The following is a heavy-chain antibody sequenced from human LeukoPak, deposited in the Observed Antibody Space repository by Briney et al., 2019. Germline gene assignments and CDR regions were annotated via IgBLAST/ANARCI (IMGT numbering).Heavy chain of an antibody. CDR3: ARDLKMGYSSGRYSWGTGSSNDY. D-gene: IGHD6-19*01. CDR2: ISGYNGNT. V-gene: IGHV1-18*01. Sequence: ASVKVSCKASGYTFTRYGMSWVRQAPGKRLEWMGWISGYNGNTNYAQKLQGRVTKTTGTSTSTVYMELRSLRSDDTAVYYCARDLKMGYSSGRYSWGTGSSNDYWGQGTLVTASS. J-gene: IGHJ4*02. CDR1: GYTFTRYG.